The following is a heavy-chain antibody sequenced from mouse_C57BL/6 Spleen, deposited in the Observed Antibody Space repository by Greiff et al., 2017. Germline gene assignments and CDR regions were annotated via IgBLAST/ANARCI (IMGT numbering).Heavy chain of an antibody. V-gene: IGHV1-52*01. CDR2: IDPSDSET. CDR1: GYTFTSYW. D-gene: IGHD1-1*01. CDR3: ARSEEGSYWYFDV. Sequence: QVQLQQPGAELVRPGSSVKLSCKASGYTFTSYWMHWVKQRPIQGLEWIGNIDPSDSETHYNQKFKDKATLTVDKSSSTAYMQLSSLTSEDSAVYYCARSEEGSYWYFDVWGTGTTVTVAS. J-gene: IGHJ1*03.